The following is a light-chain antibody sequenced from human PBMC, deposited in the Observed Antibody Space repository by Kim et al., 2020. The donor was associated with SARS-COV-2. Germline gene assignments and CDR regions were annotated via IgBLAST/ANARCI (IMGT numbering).Light chain of an antibody. CDR1: QSVSSY. CDR2: DAS. Sequence: LSPGERATLSCRASQSVSSYLAWYQQKPCQAPRLLIYDASKRATGIPARFSGSGSGTDFTLTISSLEPEDFAGYYCQQRSNWPLTFGGGTKVDIK. CDR3: QQRSNWPLT. J-gene: IGKJ4*01. V-gene: IGKV3-11*01.